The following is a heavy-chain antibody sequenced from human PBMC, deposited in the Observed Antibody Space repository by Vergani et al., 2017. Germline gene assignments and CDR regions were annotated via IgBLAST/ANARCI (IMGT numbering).Heavy chain of an antibody. CDR1: GFTFNHYA. CDR2: ISGSGGST. CDR3: AKAKPRKSGYDYLYYYHAMDV. J-gene: IGHJ6*02. D-gene: IGHD5-12*01. Sequence: EVQLLESGGDLVQPGGSLRLSCAASGFTFNHYAMNWVRQAPGKGLEWVSGISGSGGSTYYAGSVKGRFTISRDSSKTTLYLQMNSLSAGDTAVYYCAKAKPRKSGYDYLYYYHAMDVWGQGTTVTVSS. V-gene: IGHV3-23*01.